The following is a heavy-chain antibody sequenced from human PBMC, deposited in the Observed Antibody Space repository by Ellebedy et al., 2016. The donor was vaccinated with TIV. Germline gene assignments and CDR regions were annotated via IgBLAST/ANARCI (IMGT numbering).Heavy chain of an antibody. CDR3: ARDRKGPLDP. CDR2: ISYDGSNK. Sequence: GESLKISCAASGFTFSSYAMHWVRQAPGKGLEWVAVISYDGSNKYYADSVKGRFTISRDNSKNTLYLQMNSLRAEDTAVYYCARDRKGPLDPWGQGTLVTVSS. J-gene: IGHJ5*02. D-gene: IGHD1-14*01. V-gene: IGHV3-30-3*01. CDR1: GFTFSSYA.